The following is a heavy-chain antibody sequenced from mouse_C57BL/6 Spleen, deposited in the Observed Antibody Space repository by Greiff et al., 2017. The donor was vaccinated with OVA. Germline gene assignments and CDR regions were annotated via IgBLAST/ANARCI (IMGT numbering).Heavy chain of an antibody. CDR2: IDPNSGGT. CDR3: AREGDYGYYYAMDY. V-gene: IGHV1-72*01. CDR1: GYTFTSYW. J-gene: IGHJ4*01. D-gene: IGHD1-1*01. Sequence: QVQLQQSGAELVKPGASVKLSCKASGYTFTSYWMHWVKQRPGRGLEWIGRIDPNSGGTKFNEKFKSKATLTVDKPSSTAYMQLSSLTSEDSAVYDCAREGDYGYYYAMDYWGQGTSVTVSS.